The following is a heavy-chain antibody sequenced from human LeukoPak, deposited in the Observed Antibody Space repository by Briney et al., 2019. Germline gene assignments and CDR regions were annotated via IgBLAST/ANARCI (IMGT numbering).Heavy chain of an antibody. CDR2: INHSGST. J-gene: IGHJ4*02. CDR1: GGSFSGYY. CDR3: ARSRGGPYHYDSSTNLLDY. Sequence: SETLSLTCAVYGGSFSGYYWSWIRQPPGKGLEWIGEINHSGSTNYNPSLKSRVTISVDTSKNQFSLKLSSVTAADTAVYYCARSRGGPYHYDSSTNLLDYWGQGTLVTVSS. D-gene: IGHD3-22*01. V-gene: IGHV4-34*01.